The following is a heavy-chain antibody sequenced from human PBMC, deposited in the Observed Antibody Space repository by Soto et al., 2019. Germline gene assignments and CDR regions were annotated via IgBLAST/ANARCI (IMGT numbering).Heavy chain of an antibody. CDR3: AREDGIVGATSAFDY. D-gene: IGHD1-26*01. Sequence: EVLLVESGGGLVKPGGSLRLSCADSGFTFSTYNMNWVRQAPGKGLEWVSSINGRGNYIYYTDAVKGRFTISRDNAKTSLYLQMNSLRAEDTAVYYCAREDGIVGATSAFDYWGQGTLVTVSS. CDR1: GFTFSTYN. V-gene: IGHV3-21*01. CDR2: INGRGNYI. J-gene: IGHJ4*02.